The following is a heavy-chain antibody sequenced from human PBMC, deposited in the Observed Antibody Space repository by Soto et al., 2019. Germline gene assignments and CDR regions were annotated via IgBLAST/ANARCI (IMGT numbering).Heavy chain of an antibody. D-gene: IGHD2-2*01. Sequence: QVQLVQSGAEVKKPGSSVKVSCKASGGTFSSYTISWVRQAPGQGLEWMGRIIPILGIANYAQKFQGRVTITADKSTSKAYMELSSLRSEDTAVYYCASTASCYGSCAFDIWGQGTMVTVSS. J-gene: IGHJ3*02. CDR1: GGTFSSYT. V-gene: IGHV1-69*02. CDR3: ASTASCYGSCAFDI. CDR2: IIPILGIA.